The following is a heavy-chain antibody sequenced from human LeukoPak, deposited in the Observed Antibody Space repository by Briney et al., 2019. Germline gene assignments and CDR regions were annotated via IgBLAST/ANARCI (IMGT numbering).Heavy chain of an antibody. Sequence: GGSLRLSCAASGFTFSGYAMNWVRQAPGKGLEWVSSINASGGSTYYADSVKGRFTISRDNSKNTLYLQMNSLRAEDTAVYYCAKGAVGSWRSPLPYWGQGTLVTVSS. V-gene: IGHV3-23*01. D-gene: IGHD2-15*01. CDR1: GFTFSGYA. CDR3: AKGAVGSWRSPLPY. J-gene: IGHJ4*02. CDR2: INASGGST.